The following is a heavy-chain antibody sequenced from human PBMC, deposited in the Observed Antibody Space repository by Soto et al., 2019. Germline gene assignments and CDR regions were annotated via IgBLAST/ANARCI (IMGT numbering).Heavy chain of an antibody. D-gene: IGHD3-10*01. J-gene: IGHJ4*02. V-gene: IGHV5-51*01. CDR3: ARPIYGSGSYSDY. CDR2: IYPADSDT. CDR1: GYSFATYW. Sequence: GESLKISCKGSGYSFATYWIAWVRQMPGKGLEWMGIIYPADSDTRYSPSFQGQVTISADKSISTAYLQWSSLKASDTAMYYCARPIYGSGSYSDYWGQGTLVTVSS.